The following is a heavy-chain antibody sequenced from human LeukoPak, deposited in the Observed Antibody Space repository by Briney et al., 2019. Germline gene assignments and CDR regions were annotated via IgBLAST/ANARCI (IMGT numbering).Heavy chain of an antibody. CDR1: GGSISSYY. J-gene: IGHJ4*02. Sequence: SETLSLTCTVSGGSISSYYWSWIRQPPGKGLEWIGYIYYSGSTNYNPSLKSRVTISVDTSKNQFSLKLSSVTAAGTAAYYCARVVLRYFDWHFDYWGQGTLVTVSS. CDR3: ARVVLRYFDWHFDY. D-gene: IGHD3-9*01. V-gene: IGHV4-59*01. CDR2: IYYSGST.